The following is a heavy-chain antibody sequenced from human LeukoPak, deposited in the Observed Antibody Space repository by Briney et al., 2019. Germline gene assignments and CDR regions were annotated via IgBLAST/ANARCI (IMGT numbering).Heavy chain of an antibody. CDR3: ARKARGYDFWSGYEVRQFDI. D-gene: IGHD3-3*01. Sequence: SGGSLRLSCGASGFTFSSYGMHWVRQAPGKGLEWVAFIRYDGNNKYYADSVKGRFTISRDNSKNSLYLQMNSLRAEDTAVYYCARKARGYDFWSGYEVRQFDIWGQGTMVTASS. CDR2: IRYDGNNK. V-gene: IGHV3-30*02. CDR1: GFTFSSYG. J-gene: IGHJ3*02.